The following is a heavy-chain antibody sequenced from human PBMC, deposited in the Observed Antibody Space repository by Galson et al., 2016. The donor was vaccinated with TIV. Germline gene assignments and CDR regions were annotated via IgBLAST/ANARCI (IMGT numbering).Heavy chain of an antibody. Sequence: SETLSLTCTVSGGSINSDLYYWAWIRQPPGKGLEWIATLYFTRSTYYNPSPKSRVSISMDTPKNQFSLKLCSVTAADTAVYYCAGRTHYDSSGYSDAFDIWGQGTMVPVSS. CDR1: GGSINSDLYY. D-gene: IGHD3-22*01. J-gene: IGHJ3*02. V-gene: IGHV4-39*01. CDR2: LYFTRST. CDR3: AGRTHYDSSGYSDAFDI.